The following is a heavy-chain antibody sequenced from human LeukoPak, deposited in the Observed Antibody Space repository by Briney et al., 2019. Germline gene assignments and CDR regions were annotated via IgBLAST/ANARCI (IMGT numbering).Heavy chain of an antibody. D-gene: IGHD3-16*02. CDR2: LNHSGST. Sequence: SDTLSLTCAVYGGSFSGYYWSWIRQPPGKGLEWSGELNHSGSTNYNPSLKSQVTISVDTSKSQFSLKLSSVTAADTAVYYCASLYYDYVWGSYRYTPYFDYWGQGTLVTVSS. CDR3: ASLYYDYVWGSYRYTPYFDY. CDR1: GGSFSGYY. J-gene: IGHJ4*02. V-gene: IGHV4-34*01.